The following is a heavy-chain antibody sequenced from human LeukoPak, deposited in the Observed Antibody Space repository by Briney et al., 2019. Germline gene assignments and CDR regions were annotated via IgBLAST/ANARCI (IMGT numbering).Heavy chain of an antibody. V-gene: IGHV3-30-3*01. Sequence: GGSLRLSCAASGFTFSSYAMHWVRQAPGKGLEWVAVISYDGSNKYYADSVKGRFTISRDNSKNTLYLQMNSLRAEDTAVYYCARDLCSSTSCYAFDIWGQGTMVTVSS. CDR2: ISYDGSNK. J-gene: IGHJ3*02. CDR1: GFTFSSYA. D-gene: IGHD2-2*01. CDR3: ARDLCSSTSCYAFDI.